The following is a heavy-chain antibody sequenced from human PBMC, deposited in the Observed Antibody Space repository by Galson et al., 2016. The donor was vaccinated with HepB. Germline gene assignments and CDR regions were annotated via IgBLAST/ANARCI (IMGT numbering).Heavy chain of an antibody. Sequence: SLRLSCAASGFVFSNFGLGWVRQAPGKGLEWVASINTRRTTYYSDSVQGRFTISRDNSNNTLYLQMNGLGAEDTAVYYCAKERLVRRIFDHWGQGTLLTVSS. D-gene: IGHD1-1*01. CDR3: AKERLVRRIFDH. CDR2: INTRRTT. CDR1: GFVFSNFG. V-gene: IGHV3-23*01. J-gene: IGHJ4*02.